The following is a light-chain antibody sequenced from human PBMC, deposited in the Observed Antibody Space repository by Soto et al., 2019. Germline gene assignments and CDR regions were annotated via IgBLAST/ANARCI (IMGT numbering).Light chain of an antibody. V-gene: IGKV3-15*01. J-gene: IGKJ1*01. Sequence: EVVMTQSPATLSVSPGERATLSCRASQSVSNNLAWYQQKPGQAPRLLMYAASTRTTGIPARFSRSRSGTEFTLTISSLQSEDFAVYYCQQYNNWPRTFGQGTKVEIK. CDR1: QSVSNN. CDR3: QQYNNWPRT. CDR2: AAS.